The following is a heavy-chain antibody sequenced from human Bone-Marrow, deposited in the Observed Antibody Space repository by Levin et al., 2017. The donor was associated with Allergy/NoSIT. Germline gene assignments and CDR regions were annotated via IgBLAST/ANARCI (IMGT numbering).Heavy chain of an antibody. V-gene: IGHV1-2*02. D-gene: IGHD6-13*01. CDR2: INPNSGGT. Sequence: ASVKVSCKASGYTFTGYYMHWVRQAPGQGLEWMGWINPNSGGTNYAQKFQGRVTMTRDTSISTAYMELSRLRSDDTAVYYCARDLRAAGRNYYYYYGMDVWGQGTTVTVSS. CDR3: ARDLRAAGRNYYYYYGMDV. J-gene: IGHJ6*02. CDR1: GYTFTGYY.